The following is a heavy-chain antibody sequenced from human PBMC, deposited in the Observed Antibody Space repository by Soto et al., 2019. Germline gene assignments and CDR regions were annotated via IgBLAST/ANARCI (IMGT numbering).Heavy chain of an antibody. D-gene: IGHD2-2*01. CDR1: GFTFGDYA. CDR2: IRSKAYGGTT. V-gene: IGHV3-49*04. J-gene: IGHJ5*02. Sequence: GGSLRLSCTASGFTFGDYAMSWVRQAPGKGLEWVGFIRSKAYGGTTEYAASVKGRFTISRDDSKSIAYLQMNSLKTEDTAVYYCTGHIVVVPAAPLGAFDPWGQGTLVTVSS. CDR3: TGHIVVVPAAPLGAFDP.